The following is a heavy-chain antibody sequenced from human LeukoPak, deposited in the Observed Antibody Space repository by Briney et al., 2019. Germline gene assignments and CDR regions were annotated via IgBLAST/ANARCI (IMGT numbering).Heavy chain of an antibody. CDR3: SIWWLSYPFDY. J-gene: IGHJ4*02. CDR1: GFTFSSYV. V-gene: IGHV3-30*04. Sequence: QPGRSLRLSCAASGFTFSSYVMHWVRQAPGKGLEWVAAISYDGSNEYYADSVKGRFTISRDDSKNTLYLQMSSLRAEDTAVYYCSIWWLSYPFDYWGQGTLVTVSS. CDR2: ISYDGSNE. D-gene: IGHD5-12*01.